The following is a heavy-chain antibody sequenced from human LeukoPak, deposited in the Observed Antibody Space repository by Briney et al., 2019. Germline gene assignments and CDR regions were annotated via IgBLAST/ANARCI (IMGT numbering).Heavy chain of an antibody. CDR1: GYDFSTYW. D-gene: IGHD5-24*01. J-gene: IGHJ4*02. CDR2: IYPGGSET. CDR3: ARASRDGYNQNFDH. V-gene: IGHV5-51*01. Sequence: GESLKISCKGLGYDFSTYWNAWVRQRPGKGLEWMGIIYPGGSETRYDPSFQGQVTISADRSTSTAYLQWSSLRASDTAMHYCARASRDGYNQNFDHWGQGTLVTVSS.